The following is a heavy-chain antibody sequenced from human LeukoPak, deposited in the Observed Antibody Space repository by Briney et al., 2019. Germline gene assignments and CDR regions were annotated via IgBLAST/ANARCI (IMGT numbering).Heavy chain of an antibody. V-gene: IGHV4-61*02. Sequence: SETLSLTCTVSGGSISSGSYYWSWIRQPAGKGLEWIGRIYTSGSTNYNPSLKSRVTISVDTSKNQFSLKLSSVTAADTAVYYCARRYYGSGSPPNYWGQGTLVTVSS. CDR2: IYTSGST. CDR3: ARRYYGSGSPPNY. CDR1: GGSISSGSYY. D-gene: IGHD3-10*01. J-gene: IGHJ4*02.